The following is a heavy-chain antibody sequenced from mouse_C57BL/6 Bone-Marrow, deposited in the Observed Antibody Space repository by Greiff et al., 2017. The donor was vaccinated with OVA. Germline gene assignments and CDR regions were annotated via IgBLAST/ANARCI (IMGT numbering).Heavy chain of an antibody. Sequence: VQLKESGAELVRPGASVKLSCTASGFNIKDDYMHWVKQRPEQGLEWIGWFDPENCDTEYASKFQGKAPITADTSSNTAYLQLSSLTYEDTAVYYCTTRFQAWFAYWGQGTLVTVSA. CDR2: FDPENCDT. J-gene: IGHJ3*01. V-gene: IGHV14-4*01. CDR3: TTRFQAWFAY. CDR1: GFNIKDDY.